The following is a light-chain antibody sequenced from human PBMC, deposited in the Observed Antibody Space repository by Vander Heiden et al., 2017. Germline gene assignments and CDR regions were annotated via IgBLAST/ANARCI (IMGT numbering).Light chain of an antibody. CDR3: QQYYSYPYT. V-gene: IGKV1-8*01. Sequence: AIRMTSTPSLFSASTGDRVTITCRASQGISSYLAWYQQKPGKAPKLLIYAASTLQSGVPSRFSGSGSGTDFTLTISCLQSEDFATYYCQQYYSYPYTFGQGTKLEIK. CDR2: AAS. CDR1: QGISSY. J-gene: IGKJ2*01.